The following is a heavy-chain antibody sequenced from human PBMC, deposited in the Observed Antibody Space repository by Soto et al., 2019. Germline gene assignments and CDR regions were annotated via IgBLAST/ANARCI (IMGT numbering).Heavy chain of an antibody. CDR3: ASLGNTYYYGSGSFRYWFDP. D-gene: IGHD3-10*01. V-gene: IGHV3-30-3*01. J-gene: IGHJ5*02. Sequence: QVQLVESGGGVVQPGRSLRLSCAASGFTFSSYAMHWVRQAPGKGLEWVAVISYDGSNKYYADSVKGRFTISRDNSKNTLYLQMNSLRAEDTAVYYCASLGNTYYYGSGSFRYWFDPWGQGTLVTVSS. CDR1: GFTFSSYA. CDR2: ISYDGSNK.